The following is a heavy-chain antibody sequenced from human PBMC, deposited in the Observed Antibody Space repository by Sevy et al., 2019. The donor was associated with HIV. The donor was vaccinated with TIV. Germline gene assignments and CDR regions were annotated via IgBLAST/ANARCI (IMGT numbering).Heavy chain of an antibody. CDR2: ISHDGSYR. CDR3: AKNRPPGGSYFSRHGMDV. Sequence: GGSLRLSCAASGFTFSTYDMHWVRQAPGKGLEWVAIISHDGSYRYNADSVRGRFSMSRDSSKNTLYLQMSGLSMEDTAVYYCAKNRPPGGSYFSRHGMDVWGRGTTVTVSS. D-gene: IGHD3-16*01. J-gene: IGHJ6*02. CDR1: GFTFSTYD. V-gene: IGHV3-30*18.